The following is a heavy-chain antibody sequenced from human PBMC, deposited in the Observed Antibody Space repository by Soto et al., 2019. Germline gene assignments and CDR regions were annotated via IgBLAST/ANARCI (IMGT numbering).Heavy chain of an antibody. J-gene: IGHJ4*02. CDR1: GNTFRSYA. Sequence: ASVKVSCKASGNTFRSYAFSWVRQAPGQGFEWMGMIAAYDGGTYYAQKFRGRVTMTTDTSATTVYVELRSLRSDDTAVYYCAASHGAASSPRDWGQGTLVTVSS. CDR2: IAAYDGGT. D-gene: IGHD3-10*01. CDR3: AASHGAASSPRD. V-gene: IGHV1-18*01.